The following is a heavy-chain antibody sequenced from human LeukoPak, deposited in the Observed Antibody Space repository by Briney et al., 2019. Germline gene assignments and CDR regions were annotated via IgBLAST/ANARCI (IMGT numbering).Heavy chain of an antibody. J-gene: IGHJ4*02. CDR1: GFIFRSYS. CDR2: IYPSGGT. V-gene: IGHV4-4*07. D-gene: IGHD4-17*01. Sequence: GSLRLSCEASGFIFRSYSMNWIRQPAGKGLEWIGRIYPSGGTNYNPSLKSRVTMSTDTSKNQFSLKLRSVTAADAAVYYCAREYGDLDYWGQGTLVTVSS. CDR3: AREYGDLDY.